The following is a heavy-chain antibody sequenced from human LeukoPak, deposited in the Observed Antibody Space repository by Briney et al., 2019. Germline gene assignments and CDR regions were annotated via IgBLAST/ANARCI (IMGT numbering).Heavy chain of an antibody. J-gene: IGHJ4*02. CDR2: INPNTGNP. D-gene: IGHD3-16*02. CDR3: ARASQPLGGLSFPDY. V-gene: IGHV7-4-1*02. CDR1: GYSFTTYA. Sequence: ASVKVSCKASGYSFTTYALNWVRQAPGQGLEWMGWINPNTGNPTYAQGFTGRFVFSLDTSVNTAYLQISSLKAEDTAVYYCARASQPLGGLSFPDYWGQGTLVTVSS.